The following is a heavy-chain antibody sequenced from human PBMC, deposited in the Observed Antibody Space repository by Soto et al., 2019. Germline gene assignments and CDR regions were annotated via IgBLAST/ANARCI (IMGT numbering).Heavy chain of an antibody. CDR1: GFTFSSYA. V-gene: IGHV3-30-3*01. CDR2: ISYDGSNK. J-gene: IGHJ2*01. CDR3: ARALDQWLYWYFDL. D-gene: IGHD6-19*01. Sequence: QVQLVESGGGVVQPGRSLRLSCAASGFTFSSYAMHWVRQAPGKGLEWVAVISYDGSNKYYADSVKGRFTISRDNSKNTLYLQMNSLRAEDTAVYYCARALDQWLYWYFDLWGRCTLVTVSS.